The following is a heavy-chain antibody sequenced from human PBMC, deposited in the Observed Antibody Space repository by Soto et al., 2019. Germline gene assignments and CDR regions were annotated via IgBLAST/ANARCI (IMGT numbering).Heavy chain of an antibody. V-gene: IGHV1-18*01. D-gene: IGHD1-1*01. CDR3: ARGRYGDY. J-gene: IGHJ4*02. Sequence: QVHLVQSGAEVKKPGASVKVSCKGSGYDFTTYGITWVRQAPGQGLEWMAWISAHNGNTDYAQKLQRRVTVTRDTSTSTAYMELRSLRSDDTAVYYCARGRYGDYWGQGALVTVSS. CDR2: ISAHNGNT. CDR1: GYDFTTYG.